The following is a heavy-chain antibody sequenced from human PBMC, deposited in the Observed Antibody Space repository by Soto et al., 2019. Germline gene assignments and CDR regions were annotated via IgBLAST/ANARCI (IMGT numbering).Heavy chain of an antibody. J-gene: IGHJ4*02. D-gene: IGHD7-27*01. CDR2: IGTAGDT. CDR3: TTGAFNY. V-gene: IGHV3-13*01. CDR1: EFAFSSYD. Sequence: GGCVRQTGADSEFAFSSYDRHWVRQATGKGLEWVSAIGTAGDTYYLGSVKGRFTISRGNAKNSLYLQMNSLRAEDTAVYYCTTGAFNYWGQGTLVTVSS.